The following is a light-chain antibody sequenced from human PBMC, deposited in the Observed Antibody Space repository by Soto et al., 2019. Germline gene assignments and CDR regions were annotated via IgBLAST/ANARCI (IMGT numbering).Light chain of an antibody. CDR1: QSLLHSNGYNY. CDR2: LGS. CDR3: MQVLQFPFT. V-gene: IGKV2-28*01. J-gene: IGKJ3*01. Sequence: DIVMTQSPLSLPVTPGEPASISCRSSQSLLHSNGYNYLDWFLQKPGQSPQLLIYLGSNRASGVPDRFSVSGSGTDFTLKISRVEPEDVGVYYCMQVLQFPFTFGPGTKVDI.